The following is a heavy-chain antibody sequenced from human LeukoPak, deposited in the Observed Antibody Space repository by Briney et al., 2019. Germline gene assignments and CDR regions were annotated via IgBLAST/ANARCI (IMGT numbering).Heavy chain of an antibody. V-gene: IGHV3-23*01. CDR1: GFTFSSYG. CDR3: AKSASGYYLFDY. Sequence: GGSLRLSCAASGFTFSSYGMSWVRQAPGKGLEWVSAVSGSGDSTSYADSVRGRFTISRDNSKNTLFLQMNSLRAEDTAVYYCAKSASGYYLFDYWGQGTLVTVSS. J-gene: IGHJ4*02. D-gene: IGHD2/OR15-2a*01. CDR2: VSGSGDST.